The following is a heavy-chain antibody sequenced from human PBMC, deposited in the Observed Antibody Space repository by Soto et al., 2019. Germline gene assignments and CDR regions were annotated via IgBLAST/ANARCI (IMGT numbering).Heavy chain of an antibody. V-gene: IGHV4-59*02. CDR1: GGSVTSYY. J-gene: IGHJ1*01. D-gene: IGHD6-13*01. Sequence: SETLSLTCTVSGGSVTSYYWSWIRQPPGKGLEWIGYIYDSGTSNFSPSLKGRVTMSIDTSKNQFSLKLNSVTTADTAVYYCAGDAGRRACFQHWGQGTLVTVSS. CDR3: AGDAGRRACFQH. CDR2: IYDSGTS.